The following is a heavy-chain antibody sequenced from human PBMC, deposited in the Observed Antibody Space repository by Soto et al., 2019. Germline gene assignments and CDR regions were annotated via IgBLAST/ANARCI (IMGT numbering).Heavy chain of an antibody. J-gene: IGHJ5*02. CDR2: IYPGDSDT. CDR1: GYSFTSYW. D-gene: IGHD2-15*01. V-gene: IGHV5-51*01. CDR3: ARRLGYCSGGSCYSSWFDP. Sequence: GEFLKISCKGSGYSFTSYWIGWVRQMPGKGLEWMGIIYPGDSDTRYSPSFQGQVTISADKSISTAYLQWSSLKASDTAMYYCARRLGYCSGGSCYSSWFDPWGQGTLVTVSS.